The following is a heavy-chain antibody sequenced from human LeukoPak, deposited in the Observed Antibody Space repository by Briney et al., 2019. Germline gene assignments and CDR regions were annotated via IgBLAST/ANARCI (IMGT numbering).Heavy chain of an antibody. CDR3: ARVLNWGRSSSYYYGMDV. CDR1: GGSISSGDYY. V-gene: IGHV4-61*08. CDR2: VYYSGST. J-gene: IGHJ6*02. Sequence: PSETLSLTCTVSGGSISSGDYYWSWIRQPPGKGLEWIGYVYYSGSTNYNPSLKSRVTISVDTSKNQFSLKLTSVTAADTAVYYCARVLNWGRSSSYYYGMDVWGQGTTVTVSS. D-gene: IGHD1-26*01.